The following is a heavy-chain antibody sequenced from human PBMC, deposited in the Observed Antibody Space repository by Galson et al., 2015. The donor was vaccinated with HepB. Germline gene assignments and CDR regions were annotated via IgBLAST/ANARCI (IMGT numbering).Heavy chain of an antibody. V-gene: IGHV3-30-3*01. CDR1: GFTFSSYA. J-gene: IGHJ4*02. D-gene: IGHD5-24*01. CDR2: ISYDGSNK. CDR3: AREGGYNSVSGILDY. Sequence: SLRLSCAASGFTFSSYAMHWVRQAPGKGLEWVAVISYDGSNKYYADSVKGRFTISRDNSKNTLYLQMNSLRAEDTAVYYCAREGGYNSVSGILDYWGQGTLVTVSS.